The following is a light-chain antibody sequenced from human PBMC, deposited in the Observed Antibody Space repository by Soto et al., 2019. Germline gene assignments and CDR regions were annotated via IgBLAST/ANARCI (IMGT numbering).Light chain of an antibody. CDR2: EVS. J-gene: IGLJ1*01. CDR3: TSYTSSSTPYV. V-gene: IGLV2-14*01. Sequence: QSALTQPASVSGSPGQSITISCTGTSSDVGGYNHVSWYQQHPGKAPKLMICEVSNRPSGVSNRFSGSKSGNTASLTISGLQAEDEADYYCTSYTSSSTPYVFAAGTKVTV. CDR1: SSDVGGYNH.